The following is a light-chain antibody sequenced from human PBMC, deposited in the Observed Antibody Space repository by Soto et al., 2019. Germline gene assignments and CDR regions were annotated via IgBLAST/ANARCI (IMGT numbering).Light chain of an antibody. V-gene: IGKV3D-20*02. CDR1: QSVGSN. J-gene: IGKJ1*01. CDR2: GAS. CDR3: QQRSDWPWT. Sequence: EIVMTQSPATLSVSPGERTTLSCRARQSVGSNLAWYQQKPGQAPRLLVYGASSRATGIPDRFSGSGSGTDFTLTISRLEPEDFAVYYCQQRSDWPWTFGQGTKVDIK.